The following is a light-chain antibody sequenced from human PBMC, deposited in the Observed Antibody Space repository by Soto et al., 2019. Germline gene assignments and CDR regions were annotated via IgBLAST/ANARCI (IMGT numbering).Light chain of an antibody. J-gene: IGLJ3*02. CDR2: EVT. Sequence: QSALTQPASVSGSHGQSITISCTGTSSDIGAYNYVSWYQQHPGRAPKLMIYEVTNRPSGVSYRFSGSKSGYTASLTISGLQAEDEADYYCSSYTSSATWVFGGGTKLTVL. CDR3: SSYTSSATWV. V-gene: IGLV2-14*01. CDR1: SSDIGAYNY.